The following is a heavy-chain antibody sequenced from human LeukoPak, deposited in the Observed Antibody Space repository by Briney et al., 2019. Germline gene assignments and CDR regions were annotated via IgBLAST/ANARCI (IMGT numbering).Heavy chain of an antibody. J-gene: IGHJ4*02. D-gene: IGHD1-26*01. CDR1: GFTLSNYA. CDR2: ISSSGRKI. CDR3: ARAPGATLDY. V-gene: IGHV3-21*01. Sequence: GGSLRLSCVASGFTLSNYAMSWVRQAPGKGLEWVSSISSSGRKIYYADSVKGRFTISRDNAKDSLYLQMNSLRAEDTAVYYCARAPGATLDYWGQGTLVTVSS.